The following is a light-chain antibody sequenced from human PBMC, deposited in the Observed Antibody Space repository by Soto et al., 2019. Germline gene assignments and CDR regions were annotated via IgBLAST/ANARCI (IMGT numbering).Light chain of an antibody. Sequence: GDTVTITCRASQGISNYLAWYQQKPGQVPNLLIYAASTLQSGVPSRFSGSGSGTDFTLTISSLRPEDVVTYYCQKYNNAPRTFGQGTKVEI. CDR1: QGISNY. V-gene: IGKV1-27*01. CDR3: QKYNNAPRT. CDR2: AAS. J-gene: IGKJ1*01.